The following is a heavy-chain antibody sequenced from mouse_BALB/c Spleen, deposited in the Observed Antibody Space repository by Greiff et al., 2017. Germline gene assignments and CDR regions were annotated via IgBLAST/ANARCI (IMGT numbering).Heavy chain of an antibody. D-gene: IGHD1-1*01. Sequence: EVMLVESGGGLVKPGGSLKLSCAASGFTFSSYAMSWVRQTPEKRLEWVASISSGGSTYYPDSVKGRFTISRDNARNILYLQMSSLRSEDTAMYYCAREGVVATHYFDYWGQGTTLTVSS. J-gene: IGHJ2*01. CDR3: AREGVVATHYFDY. V-gene: IGHV5-6-5*01. CDR2: ISSGGST. CDR1: GFTFSSYA.